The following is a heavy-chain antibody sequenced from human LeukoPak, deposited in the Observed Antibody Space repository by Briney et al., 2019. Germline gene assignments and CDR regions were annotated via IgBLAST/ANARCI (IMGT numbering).Heavy chain of an antibody. D-gene: IGHD7-27*01. CDR1: GGSISSYY. CDR2: IYNSGST. CDR3: AIMGIRDYYYYYMDV. J-gene: IGHJ6*03. V-gene: IGHV4-59*12. Sequence: PSETLSLTCTVSGGSISSYYWSWIRQPPGKGLEWIGYIYNSGSTNYNPSLKSRVTISVDRSKNQFSLKLSSVTAADTAVYYCAIMGIRDYYYYYMDVWGQGTTVTVSS.